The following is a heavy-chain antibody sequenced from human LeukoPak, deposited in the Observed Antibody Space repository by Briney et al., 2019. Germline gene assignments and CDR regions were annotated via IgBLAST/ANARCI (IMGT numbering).Heavy chain of an antibody. CDR2: INRDGSEK. Sequence: PGGSLRLSCAASGFTFSSYWMTWVRQATGKGLEWVANINRDGSEKYYVDSVKGRFTISRDNAKNSVSLQMNSLRAEDTAVYYCARGSSGSFDFWGQGTLVTVSS. D-gene: IGHD6-6*01. CDR3: ARGSSGSFDF. CDR1: GFTFSSYW. V-gene: IGHV3-7*04. J-gene: IGHJ4*02.